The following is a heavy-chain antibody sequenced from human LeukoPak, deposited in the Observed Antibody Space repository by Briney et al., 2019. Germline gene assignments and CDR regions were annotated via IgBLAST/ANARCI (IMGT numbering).Heavy chain of an antibody. Sequence: PGGSLRLSCAASGFTFSSYAMSWVRQAPGEGLEWVSAISGSGGSTYYADSVKGRFTISRDNSKNTLYLQMNSLRAEDTAVYYCAKGSGTLWFGGTYYYGMDVWGQGTTVTVSS. V-gene: IGHV3-23*01. CDR1: GFTFSSYA. J-gene: IGHJ6*02. D-gene: IGHD3-10*01. CDR2: ISGSGGST. CDR3: AKGSGTLWFGGTYYYGMDV.